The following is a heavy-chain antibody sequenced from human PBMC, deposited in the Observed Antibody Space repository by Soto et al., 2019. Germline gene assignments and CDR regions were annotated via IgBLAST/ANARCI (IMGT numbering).Heavy chain of an antibody. D-gene: IGHD3-16*01. CDR2: IYWDDDT. CDR3: AHAFGGTSWPNDAFDV. CDR1: GFSFSADGVG. J-gene: IGHJ3*01. Sequence: HITLKESGPPLVKPTQTLTLTCIFSGFSFSADGVGVGWIRQPPGKTLEWLALIYWDDDTRYRPSLKSRLTITKXSXKXXVVLTMTHMDPLDTATYYCAHAFGGTSWPNDAFDVWGQGTVVTVSS. V-gene: IGHV2-5*02.